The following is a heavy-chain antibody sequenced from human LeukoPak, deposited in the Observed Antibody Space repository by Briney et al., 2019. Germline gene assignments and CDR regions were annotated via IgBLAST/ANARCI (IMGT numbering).Heavy chain of an antibody. Sequence: GGSLRLSCATSGFTFDKYFIHWVRQAPGKGLDWVSSISGTSTYIDYADSVTGRFTISRDNAKNSLYLQMNSLRVEDTAVYYCVRGHQLRDPGCWGQGTLVTVSS. J-gene: IGHJ4*02. CDR3: VRGHQLRDPGC. CDR2: ISGTSTYI. CDR1: GFTFDKYF. D-gene: IGHD5-24*01. V-gene: IGHV3-21*01.